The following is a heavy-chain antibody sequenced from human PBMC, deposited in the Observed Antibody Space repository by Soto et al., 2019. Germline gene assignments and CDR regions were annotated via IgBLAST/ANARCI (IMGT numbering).Heavy chain of an antibody. CDR2: IYWDDDE. Sequence: QITLKESGPTLVKPTQTLTLTCTFSGFSLSSTRMAVGWIRQPPGKALEWLALIYWDDDERYSPFLKSRLTITKDTSKNQVVLTMSNVDPVDTARYYCAHIVVAGLGYYFDYWGQGTLVTVSS. J-gene: IGHJ4*02. CDR1: GFSLSSTRMA. V-gene: IGHV2-5*02. D-gene: IGHD6-19*01. CDR3: AHIVVAGLGYYFDY.